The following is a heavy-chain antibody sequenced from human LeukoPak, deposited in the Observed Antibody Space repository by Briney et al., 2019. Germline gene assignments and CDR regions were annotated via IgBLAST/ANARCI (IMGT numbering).Heavy chain of an antibody. Sequence: GGSLRLSCAASGFTFSSYSMNWVRQAPGKGLEWVSSISSSSSYIYYADSVKGRFTISRDNAKNSLYLQMNSLRAEGTAVYYCAARPIATGYYYGMDVWGQGTTVTVSS. CDR3: AARPIATGYYYGMDV. J-gene: IGHJ6*02. CDR1: GFTFSSYS. CDR2: ISSSSSYI. D-gene: IGHD1-14*01. V-gene: IGHV3-21*01.